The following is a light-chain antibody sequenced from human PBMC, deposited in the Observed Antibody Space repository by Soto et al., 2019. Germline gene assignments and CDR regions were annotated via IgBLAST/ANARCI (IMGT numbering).Light chain of an antibody. J-gene: IGKJ1*01. CDR2: DAS. Sequence: DIQITQSPSTLSASVGDRVTITCRASQSISNWLAWYQQKPGKAPKLLICDASSLESGVPSRFSGSGSGTEFTLTSTNLQPDDFATYYCQQYNRYSWTFGQGTKVDIK. CDR3: QQYNRYSWT. V-gene: IGKV1-5*01. CDR1: QSISNW.